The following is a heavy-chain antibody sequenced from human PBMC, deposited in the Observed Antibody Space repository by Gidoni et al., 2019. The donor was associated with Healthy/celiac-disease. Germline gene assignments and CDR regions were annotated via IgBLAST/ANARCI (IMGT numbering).Heavy chain of an antibody. CDR2: IYYSGST. Sequence: QVQLQESGPGLVKPSETLSLTCTVSGGSISSYYWSWIRPPPGKGLEWIGYIYYSGSTNYNPSLKSRVTISVDTSKNQFSLKLSSVTAADTAVYYCARVHLRLGEFALEPWGQGTLVTVSS. J-gene: IGHJ5*02. V-gene: IGHV4-59*01. D-gene: IGHD3-16*01. CDR3: ARVHLRLGEFALEP. CDR1: GGSISSYY.